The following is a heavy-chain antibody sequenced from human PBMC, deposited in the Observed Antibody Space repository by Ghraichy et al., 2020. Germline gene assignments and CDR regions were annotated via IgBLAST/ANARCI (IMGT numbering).Heavy chain of an antibody. CDR2: INHSGST. J-gene: IGHJ4*02. CDR3: AGRRDGYIDY. Sequence: LNISCAVYGGSFSGYYWSWIRQPPGKGLEWIGEINHSGSTNYNPSLKSRVTVSVDTSKNKFSLKLSSVTGADTAVYYCAGRRDGYIDYWGQGTLVTVSS. D-gene: IGHD5-24*01. CDR1: GGSFSGYY. V-gene: IGHV4-34*01.